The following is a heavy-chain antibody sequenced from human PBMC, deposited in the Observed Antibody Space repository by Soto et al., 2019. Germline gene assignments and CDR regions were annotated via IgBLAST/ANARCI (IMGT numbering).Heavy chain of an antibody. J-gene: IGHJ4*02. CDR1: GFTFSNYW. CDR2: INSDGSST. Sequence: EVQLVESGGVLVQPGGSLRLSCAASGFTFSNYWMHWVRQTPGKGLVWVSRINSDGSSTTYADSVKGRFTISRDNAKKTLYRQMNSLRVEDTAVYYCARDVASSSLIGDYWGQGTLVTVSS. CDR3: ARDVASSSLIGDY. V-gene: IGHV3-74*01. D-gene: IGHD6-6*01.